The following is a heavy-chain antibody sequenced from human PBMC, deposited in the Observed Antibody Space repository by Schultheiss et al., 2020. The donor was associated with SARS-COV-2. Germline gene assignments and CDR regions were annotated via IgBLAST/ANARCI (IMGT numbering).Heavy chain of an antibody. CDR3: AREHEEMTTIRYYYHGLDV. CDR1: GGSISSGGYY. J-gene: IGHJ6*02. Sequence: SETLSLTCTVSGGSISSGGYYWSWIRQHPGRGLEWIGHISYSGSTYYNPSLKSRVTISVDTSKNQFSLKLRSVTAADTAVYYCAREHEEMTTIRYYYHGLDVWGQGTTVTVSS. V-gene: IGHV4-31*03. CDR2: ISYSGST. D-gene: IGHD5-24*01.